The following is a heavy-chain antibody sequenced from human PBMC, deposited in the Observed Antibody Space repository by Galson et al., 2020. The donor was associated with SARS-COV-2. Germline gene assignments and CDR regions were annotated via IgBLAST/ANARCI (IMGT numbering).Heavy chain of an antibody. V-gene: IGHV4-4*02. CDR2: IYHSGST. CDR1: GGSISSSNW. Sequence: SETLSLTCAVSGGSISSSNWWSWVRQPPGKGLEWIGEIYHSGSTNYNPSLKSRVTISVDKSKNQFSLKRSSVTAADSVVYYCARDLRYWNDDYYYYYMDVWGKGTTVTVSS. CDR3: ARDLRYWNDDYYYYYMDV. D-gene: IGHD1-1*01. J-gene: IGHJ6*03.